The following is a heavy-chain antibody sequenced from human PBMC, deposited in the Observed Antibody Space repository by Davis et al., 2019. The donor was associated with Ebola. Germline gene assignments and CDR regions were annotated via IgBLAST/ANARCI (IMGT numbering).Heavy chain of an antibody. CDR2: ISYDGSNT. CDR1: GFTFSSYA. J-gene: IGHJ4*02. V-gene: IGHV3-30-3*01. CDR3: ANTWGSASY. D-gene: IGHD3-16*01. Sequence: GESLKISCAASGFTFSSYAMHWVRQAPGKGLEWVAVISYDGSNTYYADSVKGRFTISRDNSKNTLYLQMNSLRAEDTAVYYCANTWGSASYWGQGTLVTVSS.